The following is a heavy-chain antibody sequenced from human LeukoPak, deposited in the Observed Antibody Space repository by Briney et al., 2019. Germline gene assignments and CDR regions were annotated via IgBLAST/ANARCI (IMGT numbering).Heavy chain of an antibody. CDR3: MRDYGGYNFDY. Sequence: PGGSLRLSCAASGLTFSNYWMQWVRQAPGKGLVWVSRINSDGSSTTYADSVKGRFTISRDNAKNTLFLQMNSLRAEDTAVYYCMRDYGGYNFDYWGQGTLVTGSS. CDR2: INSDGSST. J-gene: IGHJ4*02. CDR1: GLTFSNYW. V-gene: IGHV3-74*01. D-gene: IGHD5-18*01.